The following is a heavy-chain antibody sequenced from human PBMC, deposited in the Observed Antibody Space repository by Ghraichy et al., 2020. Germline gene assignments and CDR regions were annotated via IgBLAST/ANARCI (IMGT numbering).Heavy chain of an antibody. Sequence: ASVKVSCKASGYTFTSYGISWVRQAPGQGLEWMGWISAYNGNTNYAQKLQGRVTMTTDTSTSTAYMELRSLRSDDTAVYYCARDQLIVVVPAAIGTHYYYGMDVWGQGTTVTVSS. D-gene: IGHD2-2*02. J-gene: IGHJ6*02. CDR2: ISAYNGNT. CDR1: GYTFTSYG. CDR3: ARDQLIVVVPAAIGTHYYYGMDV. V-gene: IGHV1-18*01.